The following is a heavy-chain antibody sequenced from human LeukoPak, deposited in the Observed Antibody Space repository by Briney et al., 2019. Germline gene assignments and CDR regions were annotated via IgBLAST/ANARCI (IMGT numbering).Heavy chain of an antibody. Sequence: SETLSLTCAVYGGSFSGYYWSWIRQPPGKGLEWIGEINHSGSTNYNPSLKSRVTISVDTSKNQFSLKLSSVTAADTAVYYCARKTYGDWDYWGQGTLVTVSS. CDR1: GGSFSGYY. CDR2: INHSGST. J-gene: IGHJ4*02. D-gene: IGHD4-17*01. CDR3: ARKTYGDWDY. V-gene: IGHV4-34*01.